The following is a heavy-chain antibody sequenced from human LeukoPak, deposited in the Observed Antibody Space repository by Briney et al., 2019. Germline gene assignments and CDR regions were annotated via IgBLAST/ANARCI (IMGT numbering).Heavy chain of an antibody. CDR3: ARDLRGFDP. Sequence: SETLSLTCTASGGSISSSRYYWGWIRQPPGKGLEWIGSIYDSGSTYYNPSLKSRVTISVDTSKNQFSLKLSSVTAADTAVYYCARDLRGFDPWGQGTLVTVSS. D-gene: IGHD4-17*01. CDR2: IYDSGST. CDR1: GGSISSSRYY. J-gene: IGHJ5*02. V-gene: IGHV4-39*02.